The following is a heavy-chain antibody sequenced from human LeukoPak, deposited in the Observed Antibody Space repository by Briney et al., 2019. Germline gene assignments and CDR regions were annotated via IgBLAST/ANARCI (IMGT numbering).Heavy chain of an antibody. D-gene: IGHD5-18*01. V-gene: IGHV3-48*01. CDR2: ISSGSGTI. CDR3: AKSGRGYSYGSLDY. CDR1: GFTFSSSA. J-gene: IGHJ4*02. Sequence: PGGSLRLSCSPSGFTFSSSAMNWVRQAPGKGLEWVSYISSGSGTIYYADSVKGRFTISRDNAKNSLYLQMNSLRAEDTAVYYCAKSGRGYSYGSLDYWGQGTLVTVSS.